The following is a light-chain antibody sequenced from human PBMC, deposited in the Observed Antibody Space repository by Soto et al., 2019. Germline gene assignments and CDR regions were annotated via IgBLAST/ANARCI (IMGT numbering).Light chain of an antibody. Sequence: QSVLTQPPSASGTPGQRVTISCSGSDSNIGSSPVNWYQQLPGTAPRLLIYSNDQRPSGVPARFSGSKSGTSASLAISGLQSDDEADYYCATWDDSLNGRVFGGGTRSPS. CDR1: DSNIGSSP. J-gene: IGLJ3*02. CDR3: ATWDDSLNGRV. V-gene: IGLV1-44*01. CDR2: SND.